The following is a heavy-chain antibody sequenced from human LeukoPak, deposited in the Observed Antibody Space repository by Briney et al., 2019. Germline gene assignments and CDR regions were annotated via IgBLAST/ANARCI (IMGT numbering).Heavy chain of an antibody. CDR2: IYYSGTT. J-gene: IGHJ6*03. CDR1: GASISSNY. D-gene: IGHD2-2*01. V-gene: IGHV4-59*01. CDR3: ALAHCSRTNCYDLDYSYYYMDV. Sequence: PSETLSLTCSVSGASISSNYRTWIRQPPGKGLEWIGNIYYSGTTNYNPSLKSRVTISVDQSKKQFSLNLISVTAADTAVYFCALAHCSRTNCYDLDYSYYYMDVWGKGTTVTVSS.